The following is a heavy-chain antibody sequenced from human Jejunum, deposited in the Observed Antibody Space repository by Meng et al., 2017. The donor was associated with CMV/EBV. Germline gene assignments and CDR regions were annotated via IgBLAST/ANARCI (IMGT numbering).Heavy chain of an antibody. J-gene: IGHJ4*02. CDR3: SRDGVSGSYSAD. D-gene: IGHD1-26*01. V-gene: IGHV3-11*01. CDR2: ISSSGSNK. CDR1: GFTFRNHY. Sequence: CAAYGFTFRNHYLSWIRHAPGKGLEWIAYISSSGSNKDYADSVKGRFTISRDNAKSSLFLQLNSLRAEDTAVYYCSRDGVSGSYSADWGQGTLVTVSS.